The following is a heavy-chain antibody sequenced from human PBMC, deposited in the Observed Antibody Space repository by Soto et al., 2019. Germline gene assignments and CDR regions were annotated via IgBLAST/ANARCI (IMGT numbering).Heavy chain of an antibody. CDR2: IYYSGST. J-gene: IGHJ6*02. V-gene: IGHV4-59*11. CDR1: EGTIISHD. Sequence: TVSEGTIISHDCRWIRKHPGKGLEWIGYIYYSGSTNYNPSLKSRVTISVDTSKNQFPLKLSSVTAADTAVYYCARDIGGSIAAREDYYYYGMDVWGQGITVTVSS. D-gene: IGHD6-6*01. CDR3: ARDIGGSIAAREDYYYYGMDV.